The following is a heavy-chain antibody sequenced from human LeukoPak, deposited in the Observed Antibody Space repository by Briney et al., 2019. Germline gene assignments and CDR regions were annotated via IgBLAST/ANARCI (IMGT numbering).Heavy chain of an antibody. Sequence: ASVKVSCKASGYTFTSYGIRWVRQAPGQGLEWMGWISAYNGNTNYAQKLQGRVTMTTDTSTSTAYMELRSLRSDDTAVYYCARGLTIFGVVINWFDPWGQGTLVTVSS. J-gene: IGHJ5*02. CDR3: ARGLTIFGVVINWFDP. D-gene: IGHD3-3*01. V-gene: IGHV1-18*01. CDR1: GYTFTSYG. CDR2: ISAYNGNT.